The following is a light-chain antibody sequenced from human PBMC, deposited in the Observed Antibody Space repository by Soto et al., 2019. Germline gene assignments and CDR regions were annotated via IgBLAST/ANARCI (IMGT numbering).Light chain of an antibody. CDR2: GAS. J-gene: IGKJ1*01. V-gene: IGKV3-20*01. CDR3: QQYGSSPGT. CDR1: QSVTSNY. Sequence: EIVLAQSPGTLSLSPGERATLSCRASQSVTSNYLAWYQQKPGQAPRLLIYGASRRATGIPDRFSGSGSGTDFTLTIRRLEPEDFAVYFCQQYGSSPGTFGQGTKVEIK.